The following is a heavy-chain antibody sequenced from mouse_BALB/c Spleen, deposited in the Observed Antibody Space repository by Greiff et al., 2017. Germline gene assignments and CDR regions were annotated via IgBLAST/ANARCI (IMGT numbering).Heavy chain of an antibody. J-gene: IGHJ4*01. V-gene: IGHV5-17*02. CDR3: ARDGYYGGYYAMDY. CDR1: GFTFSSFG. D-gene: IGHD2-3*01. CDR2: ISSGSSTI. Sequence: EVKLMESGGGLVQPGGSRKLSCAASGFTFSSFGMHWVRQAPEKGLEWVAYISSGSSTIYYADTVKGRFTISRDNPKNTLFLQMTSLRSEDTAMYYCARDGYYGGYYAMDYWGQGTSVTVSS.